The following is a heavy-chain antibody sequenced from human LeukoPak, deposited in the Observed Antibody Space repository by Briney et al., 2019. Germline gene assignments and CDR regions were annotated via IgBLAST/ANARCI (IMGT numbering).Heavy chain of an antibody. V-gene: IGHV1-69*05. CDR2: IIPIFGTA. J-gene: IGHJ6*03. CDR3: ARDGAARHYYYYYMDV. CDR1: GGTFSSYA. Sequence: ASVKVSCKASGGTFSSYAISWVRQAPGQGLESMGGIIPIFGTANYAQKFQGRVTITTDESTSTAYMELSSLRSEDTAVYYCARDGAARHYYYYYMDVWGKGTTVTVSS. D-gene: IGHD6-6*01.